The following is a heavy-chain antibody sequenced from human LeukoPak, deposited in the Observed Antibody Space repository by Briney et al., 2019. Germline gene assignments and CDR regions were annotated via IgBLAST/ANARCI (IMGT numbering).Heavy chain of an antibody. D-gene: IGHD6-13*01. CDR1: GGSISSGSYN. J-gene: IGHJ2*01. CDR2: IYTSGST. V-gene: IGHV4-61*02. Sequence: PSETLSLTCTVSGGSISSGSYNWSWLRQPAGKGLEWIGRIYTSGSTNYNPSLKSRVTISVDTSKNQFSLKLSSMIAADTAVYYCARVSSSWYQDWYFDLWGRGTLVTVPS. CDR3: ARVSSSWYQDWYFDL.